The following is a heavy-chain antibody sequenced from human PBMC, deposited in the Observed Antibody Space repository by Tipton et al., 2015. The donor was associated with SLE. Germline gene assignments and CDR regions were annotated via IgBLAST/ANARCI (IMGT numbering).Heavy chain of an antibody. CDR3: ARGLLTWRGAIVGVDV. Sequence: LRLSCTVSGGSISSGSYYWNWIRQPPGKGLEWIGYISYGGGTNYNPSLKSRVTISVDTAKSQFSLRLTSVTAADTAVYYCARGLLTWRGAIVGVDVWGQGTTVNVSS. V-gene: IGHV4-61*01. J-gene: IGHJ6*02. CDR1: GGSISSGSYY. CDR2: ISYGGGT. D-gene: IGHD2-21*01.